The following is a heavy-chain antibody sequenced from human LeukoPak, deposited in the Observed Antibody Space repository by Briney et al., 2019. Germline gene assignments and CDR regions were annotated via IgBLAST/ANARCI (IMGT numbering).Heavy chain of an antibody. Sequence: GGSLRLSCAASGFTFSNYALSRVRQAPGKGLEWVSIITGTADRTYYADSVKGRFTISRDNSKNTLYLQMSRLRADDTAVYFCAMKGTGNGDYEPFDYWGQGTLVTVSS. CDR2: ITGTADRT. CDR3: AMKGTGNGDYEPFDY. D-gene: IGHD4-17*01. CDR1: GFTFSNYA. V-gene: IGHV3-23*01. J-gene: IGHJ4*02.